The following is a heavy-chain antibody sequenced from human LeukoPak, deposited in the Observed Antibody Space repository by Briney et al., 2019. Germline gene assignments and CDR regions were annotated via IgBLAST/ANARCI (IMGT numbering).Heavy chain of an antibody. J-gene: IGHJ4*02. V-gene: IGHV1-69*02. D-gene: IGHD5-24*01. CDR1: GGTFSSYT. Sequence: SVKVSCKASGGTFSSYTISWVRQAPGQGLEWIGRIIPILGIANYAQKFQGRVTITADKSTSTAYMELSSLRSEDTAVYYCATYNEMATSDKRYFDYWGQGTLVTVSS. CDR2: IIPILGIA. CDR3: ATYNEMATSDKRYFDY.